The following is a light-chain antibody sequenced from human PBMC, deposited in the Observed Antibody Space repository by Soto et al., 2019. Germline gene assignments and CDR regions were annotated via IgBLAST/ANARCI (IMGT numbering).Light chain of an antibody. Sequence: QSVVTQEPSFSVSPGGTVPLTCGLSSGSVSTSDYPSWYQQTPGQAPRTLIYSTNTRSSGVPDRFSGSILGNKAALTITGAQADDESDYYCVLYMGSGIGVFVGGTKLTVL. CDR2: STN. CDR3: VLYMGSGIGV. J-gene: IGLJ3*02. CDR1: SGSVSTSDY. V-gene: IGLV8-61*01.